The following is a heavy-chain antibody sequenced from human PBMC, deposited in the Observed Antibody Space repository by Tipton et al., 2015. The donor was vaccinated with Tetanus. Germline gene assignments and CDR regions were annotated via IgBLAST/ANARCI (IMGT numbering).Heavy chain of an antibody. D-gene: IGHD3-9*01. CDR2: ISPTGDET. CDR1: GFNFSTYT. Sequence: SLRLSCVGSGFNFSTYTMNWVRQAPGKGLEWVSAISPTGDETYYADSVKGRFTISRDNSKNTLILQMNSLRAEDTAVYFCAKFLVVITQGYYHTMDVWGQGTTVTVSS. CDR3: AKFLVVITQGYYHTMDV. J-gene: IGHJ6*02. V-gene: IGHV3-23*01.